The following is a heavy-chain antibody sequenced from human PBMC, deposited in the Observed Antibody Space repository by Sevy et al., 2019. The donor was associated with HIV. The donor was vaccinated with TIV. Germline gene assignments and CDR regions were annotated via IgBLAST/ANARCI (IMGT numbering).Heavy chain of an antibody. D-gene: IGHD3-16*01. V-gene: IGHV4-39*02. CDR3: ARLHPGEEAGGWFDP. CDR2: FSYSGGA. CDR1: GDSIISSHYS. Sequence: SETLSLTCTVSGDSIISSHYSGGWIRQPPGKGLEWIGTFSYSGGAYYSPSLKSRVTISVDTSTNHFSLKLTSVTAADTSVYYCARLHPGEEAGGWFDPWGQGPLVTVSS. J-gene: IGHJ5*02.